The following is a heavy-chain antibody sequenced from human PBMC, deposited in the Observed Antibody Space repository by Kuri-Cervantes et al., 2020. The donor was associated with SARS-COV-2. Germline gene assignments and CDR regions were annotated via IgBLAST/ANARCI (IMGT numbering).Heavy chain of an antibody. Sequence: SETLSLTCTVSGGSISSYYWSWIRQPPGKGLEWIGYIYYSGSTNYNPSLKSRVTMSVDTSKNHFSLRLSSVTAADTAVYYCARVLEGIVAAGSHYYYYMDVWGKGTTVTVSS. CDR2: IYYSGST. D-gene: IGHD6-13*01. CDR3: ARVLEGIVAAGSHYYYYMDV. CDR1: GGSISSYY. J-gene: IGHJ6*03. V-gene: IGHV4-59*12.